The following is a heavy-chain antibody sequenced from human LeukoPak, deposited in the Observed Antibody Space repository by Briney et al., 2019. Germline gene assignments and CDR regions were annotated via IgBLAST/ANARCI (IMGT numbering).Heavy chain of an antibody. J-gene: IGHJ4*02. CDR2: IKQDGSEK. CDR1: GFTFSSYW. CDR3: ARVGDILTGYAYDY. V-gene: IGHV3-7*01. Sequence: PGGSLRLSCAASGFTFSSYWMSWVRQAPGKGLEWVANIKQDGSEKYYVDSVKGRFTISRDNAKNSLYLQMNSPRAEDTAVYYCARVGDILTGYAYDYWGQGTLVTVSS. D-gene: IGHD3-9*01.